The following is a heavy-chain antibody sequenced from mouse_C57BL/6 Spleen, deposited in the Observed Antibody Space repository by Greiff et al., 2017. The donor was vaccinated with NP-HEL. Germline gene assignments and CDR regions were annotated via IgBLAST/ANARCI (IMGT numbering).Heavy chain of an antibody. V-gene: IGHV1-76*01. CDR2: IYPGSGNT. J-gene: IGHJ2*01. Sequence: QVQLQQSGAELVRPGASVKLSCKASGYTFTDYYINWVKQRPGQGLEWIARIYPGSGNTYYNEKFKGKATLTAEKSSSTAYMQLSSLTSEDSAVYFCARWLQYYFDYWGQGTTLTVSS. D-gene: IGHD2-2*01. CDR1: GYTFTDYY. CDR3: ARWLQYYFDY.